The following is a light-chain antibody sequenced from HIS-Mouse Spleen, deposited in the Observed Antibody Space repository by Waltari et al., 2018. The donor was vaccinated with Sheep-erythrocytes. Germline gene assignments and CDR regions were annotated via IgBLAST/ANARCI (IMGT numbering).Light chain of an antibody. CDR3: EQANSFPIT. CDR2: AAS. J-gene: IGKJ5*01. CDR1: QCISSW. V-gene: IGKV1-12*01. Sequence: DIQMTQSPSSVSASVGDRVTITCRTSQCISSWLAWYQQKPGKAPKLLIYAASSLQSGVPSRFSGSGSGTDFTLTISSLQPEDFATYYCEQANSFPITFGQGTRLEIK.